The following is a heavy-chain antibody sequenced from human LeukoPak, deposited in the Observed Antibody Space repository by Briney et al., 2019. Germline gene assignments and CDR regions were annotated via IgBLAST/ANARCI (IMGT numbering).Heavy chain of an antibody. CDR3: ARLVGDQVVY. D-gene: IGHD2-2*01. Sequence: SETLSLTCAISGDTVSSNRAAWNWIRQSPSRGLEWLGRTYYRSKWSNDYALSVKSRITINPDTSKNQFSLQPKFVPPEDTAVYYRARLVGDQVVYWGQGTLVTVSS. CDR2: TYYRSKWSN. CDR1: GDTVSSNRAA. J-gene: IGHJ4*02. V-gene: IGHV6-1*01.